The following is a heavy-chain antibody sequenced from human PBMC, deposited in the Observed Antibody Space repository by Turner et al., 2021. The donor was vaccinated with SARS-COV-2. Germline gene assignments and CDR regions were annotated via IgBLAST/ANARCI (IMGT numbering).Heavy chain of an antibody. CDR2: VYYSGST. Sequence: QLQLQESGPGVVKPSETLSLTCAVSGGSLSTTHYYWGWIRQPPGEGLEWIGIVYYSGSTYYNPSLKSRVIISVDTSNNQLSLKLSSVTAADTAVYYCARHFRSAVAAVPFDFWGQGTLVTVSS. CDR1: GGSLSTTHYY. D-gene: IGHD6-19*01. J-gene: IGHJ4*02. V-gene: IGHV4-39*01. CDR3: ARHFRSAVAAVPFDF.